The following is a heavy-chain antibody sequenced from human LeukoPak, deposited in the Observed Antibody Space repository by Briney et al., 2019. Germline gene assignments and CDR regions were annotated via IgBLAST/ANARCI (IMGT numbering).Heavy chain of an antibody. D-gene: IGHD4-17*01. CDR2: IYYSGST. CDR1: GGSISSYY. V-gene: IGHV4-59*01. CDR3: ARTVTTSFGMDV. J-gene: IGHJ6*02. Sequence: SETLSLTCTVSGGSISSYYWNWIRQPPGKGLEWIGYIYYSGSTNYNPSLKSRVTISVDTSKNQFSLKLSSVTAADTAVYYCARTVTTSFGMDVWGQGTTVTVSS.